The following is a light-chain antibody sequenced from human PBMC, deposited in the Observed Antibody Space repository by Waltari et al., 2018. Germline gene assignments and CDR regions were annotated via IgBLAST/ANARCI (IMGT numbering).Light chain of an antibody. CDR3: CSYAGSSPLYV. CDR2: DVS. J-gene: IGLJ1*01. CDR1: SSDVGGYNY. V-gene: IGLV2-23*02. Sequence: QSALTQPASVSGSPGQSITISCTGTSSDVGGYNYVSWYQQHPGKAPKLMIYDVSKRPSGVSNRFSGSKSGNTASLTIAGLQAEDEADYYCCSYAGSSPLYVFGTGTNVTVL.